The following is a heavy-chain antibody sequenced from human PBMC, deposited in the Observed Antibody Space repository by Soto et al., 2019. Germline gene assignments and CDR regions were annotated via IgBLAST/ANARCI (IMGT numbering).Heavy chain of an antibody. D-gene: IGHD6-19*01. J-gene: IGHJ4*02. CDR3: ARVPSSGWYYFDY. CDR1: GYTFTSYD. Sequence: ASVKVSCKASGYTFTSYDINWVRQATGQGLEWMGWINAGNGNTKYSQKFQGRVTITRDTSASTAYMELSSLRSEDTAVYYCARVPSSGWYYFDYWGQGTLVTVSS. CDR2: INAGNGNT. V-gene: IGHV1-3*01.